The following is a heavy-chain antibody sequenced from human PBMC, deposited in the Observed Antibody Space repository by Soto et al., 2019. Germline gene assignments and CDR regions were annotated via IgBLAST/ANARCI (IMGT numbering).Heavy chain of an antibody. CDR3: ARDRTYYDFWSGYYTEAYYYYGMDV. CDR1: GYTFTSYG. D-gene: IGHD3-3*01. V-gene: IGHV1-18*01. CDR2: ISAYNGNT. J-gene: IGHJ6*02. Sequence: ASVKVSCKASGYTFTSYGISWVRQAPGQGLEWMGWISAYNGNTNYAQKLQGRVTMTTDTSTSTAYMELRSLRSDDTAVYYCARDRTYYDFWSGYYTEAYYYYGMDVWGQGTTVTVSS.